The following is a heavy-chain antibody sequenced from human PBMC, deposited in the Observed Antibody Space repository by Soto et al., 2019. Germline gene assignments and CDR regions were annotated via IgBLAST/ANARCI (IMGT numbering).Heavy chain of an antibody. V-gene: IGHV3-23*01. CDR2: ISGSGGAT. Sequence: EVQLLESGGGVVQPGGSLRLSCAASGFIFTEYGMSWVRQAPGKGLEWVSGISGSGGATYYADSVQGRFTISKDFSKNTLFLQMSDLRAEDTAVYFCGRLKTGYALYYFDYWGQGSLVTVSS. D-gene: IGHD3-9*01. J-gene: IGHJ4*02. CDR1: GFIFTEYG. CDR3: GRLKTGYALYYFDY.